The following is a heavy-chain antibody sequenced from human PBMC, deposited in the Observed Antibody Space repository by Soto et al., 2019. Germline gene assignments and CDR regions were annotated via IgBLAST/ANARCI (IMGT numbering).Heavy chain of an antibody. Sequence: EVQLVESGGGLVQPGGSLRLSCEASGFTFRNYDMHWVRQGTGKGLEWVSGISAAGDPDYAESVGGRFSISRENAQNSFFLQMTSLRVGDTAVYYCARTDGDFYGLDVWGQGTTVIVSS. CDR2: ISAAGDP. CDR1: GFTFRNYD. CDR3: ARTDGDFYGLDV. V-gene: IGHV3-13*05. J-gene: IGHJ6*01.